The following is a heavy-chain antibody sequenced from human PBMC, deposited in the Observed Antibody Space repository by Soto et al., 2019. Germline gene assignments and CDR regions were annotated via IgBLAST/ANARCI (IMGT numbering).Heavy chain of an antibody. V-gene: IGHV4-31*03. D-gene: IGHD1-26*01. CDR3: ARAGGTVAAINFYGLDV. CDR1: CDSIISGGSY. Sequence: PSETLSLTCTFSCDSIISGGSYWTWIRQHPGKGLEWIGYTYYIGSPYYNPSLQSRVTISVDTSKNQVSLKLSSVTAADTAVYYCARAGGTVAAINFYGLDVWGQGATVTVSS. J-gene: IGHJ6*02. CDR2: TYYIGSP.